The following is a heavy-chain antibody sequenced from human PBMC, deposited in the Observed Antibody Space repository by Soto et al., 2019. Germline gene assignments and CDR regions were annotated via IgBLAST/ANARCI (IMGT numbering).Heavy chain of an antibody. CDR2: ITGGGTNT. D-gene: IGHD2-2*01. CDR1: GFTFSSYA. CDR3: AKEMSSTSRLSFDN. V-gene: IGHV3-23*01. Sequence: GGSLRLSCAASGFTFSSYALNWVRQAPGKGLEWVSGITGGGTNTFYAGSVKGRFTISRDNSRNTVYLQMNSVRAEDTAVYYCAKEMSSTSRLSFDNWGQGTLVTVSS. J-gene: IGHJ4*02.